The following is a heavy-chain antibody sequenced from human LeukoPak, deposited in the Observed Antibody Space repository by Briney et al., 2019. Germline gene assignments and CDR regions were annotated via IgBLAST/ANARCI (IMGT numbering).Heavy chain of an antibody. J-gene: IGHJ6*02. V-gene: IGHV4-30-2*01. D-gene: IGHD4-11*01. Sequence: SETLSLTCAVSGGSVTSGGYSWSWIRQPPGKGLEGIGYIYHSGNTYYNPSLKSRVTISVDRSKNQFSLKLSSVTAADTAVYYCARGGAAKVTTYYYGMDVWGQGATVTVSS. CDR2: IYHSGNT. CDR1: GGSVTSGGYS. CDR3: ARGGAAKVTTYYYGMDV.